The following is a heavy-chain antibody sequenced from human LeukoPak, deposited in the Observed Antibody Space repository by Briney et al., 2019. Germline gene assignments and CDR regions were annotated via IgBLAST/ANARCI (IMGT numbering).Heavy chain of an antibody. V-gene: IGHV4-30-2*01. D-gene: IGHD1-1*01. CDR2: ILQSGST. CDR3: ARVGSDWNDVRYNWFDP. Sequence: SETLSLTCAVSGGSISSGDYSWSWIRQPPGKGLEWIGYILQSGSTYYNPSLKSRVTISVDRSKNQFSLKLSSVTAADTAVYYCARVGSDWNDVRYNWFDPWGQGTLVTVSS. CDR1: GGSISSGDYS. J-gene: IGHJ5*02.